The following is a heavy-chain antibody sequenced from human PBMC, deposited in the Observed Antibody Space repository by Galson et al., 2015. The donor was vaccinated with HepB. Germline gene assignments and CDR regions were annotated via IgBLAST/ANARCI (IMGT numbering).Heavy chain of an antibody. CDR2: IYANNGDT. CDR3: GRGGYSGYDWGY. D-gene: IGHD5-12*01. CDR1: GYTFTDYY. J-gene: IGHJ4*02. Sequence: SVKVSCKASGYTFTDYYIHWVRQAPGQGLEWMGWIYANNGDTDYAPKSQGRVTMTRDTSTSTAYMQLTRLTSDDTAVYFCGRGGYSGYDWGYWGQGSLVAVSS. V-gene: IGHV1-2*02.